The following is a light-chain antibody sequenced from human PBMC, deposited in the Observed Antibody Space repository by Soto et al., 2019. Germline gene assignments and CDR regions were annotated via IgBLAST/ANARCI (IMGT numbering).Light chain of an antibody. Sequence: EIVLTQSPGTLSLSPGERATLSCRASQSVSNNYLAWYQQKPGQAPRXLIYGASNRATGIPDRFSGSGSGTEFTLTISRLEPEDFAVYYCQQYGSSGTFGQGTKVDIK. V-gene: IGKV3-20*01. CDR2: GAS. J-gene: IGKJ1*01. CDR3: QQYGSSGT. CDR1: QSVSNNY.